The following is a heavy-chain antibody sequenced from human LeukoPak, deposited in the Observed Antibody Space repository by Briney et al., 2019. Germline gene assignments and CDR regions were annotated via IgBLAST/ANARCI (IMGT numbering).Heavy chain of an antibody. CDR3: ARAVNSETVDY. Sequence: PSETLSLTCTVSGVSISSSSYYWGWIRQPPGKGLEWIGSIYYSGSTNYNPSLKSRVTISVDTSKNQFSLKLSSVTAADTAVYYCARAVNSETVDYWGQGTLVTVSS. D-gene: IGHD3-10*01. CDR2: IYYSGST. V-gene: IGHV4-39*07. CDR1: GVSISSSSYY. J-gene: IGHJ4*02.